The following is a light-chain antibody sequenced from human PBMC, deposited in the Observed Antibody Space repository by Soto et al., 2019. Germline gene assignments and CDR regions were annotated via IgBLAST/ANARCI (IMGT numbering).Light chain of an antibody. CDR2: AAS. J-gene: IGKJ1*01. V-gene: IGKV1-9*01. CDR3: QQLNSYPRT. CDR1: QGISSS. Sequence: IQLTQSPSSLAASLGDRVTLTCRASQGISSSLAWYQQKPGKAPKLLIYAASTLQSGVPSRFRGSGSGTDFTLTISSLQPEDFEVYYCQQLNSYPRTFGQGTKVDIK.